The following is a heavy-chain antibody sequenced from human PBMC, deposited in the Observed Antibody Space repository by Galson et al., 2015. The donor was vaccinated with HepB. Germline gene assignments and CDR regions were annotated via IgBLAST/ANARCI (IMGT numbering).Heavy chain of an antibody. CDR3: ARQAKYDILRGYFGLDV. J-gene: IGHJ6*02. Sequence: QSGAEVKKPGESLRISCWGPGDSFSNSWINWVRQMPGKGLEWMGRIDPSDSYTTYSPSFQGHVTLSVDKSTSTAYLQWSSLRASDSAMYYCARQAKYDILRGYFGLDVWGQGTTVTVSS. CDR1: GDSFSNSW. D-gene: IGHD3-9*01. V-gene: IGHV5-10-1*01. CDR2: IDPSDSYT.